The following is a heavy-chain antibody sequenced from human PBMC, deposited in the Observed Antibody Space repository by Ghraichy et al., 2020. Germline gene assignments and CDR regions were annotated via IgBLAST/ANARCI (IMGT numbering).Heavy chain of an antibody. J-gene: IGHJ5*02. V-gene: IGHV3-21*01. CDR3: ARDPRRLYYYDSSGYGVLA. Sequence: GGSLRLSCAASGFTFSSYSMNWVRQAPGKGLEWVSSISSSSSYIYYADSVKGRFTISRDNAKNSLYLQMNSLRAEDTAVYYCARDPRRLYYYDSSGYGVLAWGQGTLVTVSS. CDR2: ISSSSSYI. CDR1: GFTFSSYS. D-gene: IGHD3-22*01.